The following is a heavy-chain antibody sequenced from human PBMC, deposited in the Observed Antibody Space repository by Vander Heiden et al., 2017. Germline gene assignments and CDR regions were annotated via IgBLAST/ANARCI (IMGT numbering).Heavy chain of an antibody. CDR1: GGSISSGGYY. D-gene: IGHD5-12*01. V-gene: IGHV4-31*03. CDR2: IYYSGST. CDR3: ARTEATGNYDYVYYFDY. J-gene: IGHJ4*02. Sequence: QVQLQESGPGLVKPSQTLSLTCTVYGGSISSGGYYWSWIRQHPGKGLEWIGYIYYSGSTYYNPSLKSRVTISVDTSKNQFSLKLSSVTAADTAVYYCARTEATGNYDYVYYFDYWGQGTLVTVSS.